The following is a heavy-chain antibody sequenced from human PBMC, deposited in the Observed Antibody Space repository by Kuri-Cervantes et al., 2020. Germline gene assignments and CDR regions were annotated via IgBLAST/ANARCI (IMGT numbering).Heavy chain of an antibody. CDR1: GYTFTSYY. D-gene: IGHD4-17*01. CDR2: INPNSGGT. V-gene: IGHV1-2*02. Sequence: ASVKVSCKASGYTFTSYYMHWVQQAPGQGLEWMGWINPNSGGTNYAQKFQGRVTMTRDTSISTAYMELSRLRSDDTAVYYCARDPFPHYAQVWGAFDIWGQGTMVTVSS. CDR3: ARDPFPHYAQVWGAFDI. J-gene: IGHJ3*02.